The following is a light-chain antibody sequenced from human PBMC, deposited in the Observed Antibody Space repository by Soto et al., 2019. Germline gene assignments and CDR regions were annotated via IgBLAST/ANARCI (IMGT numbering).Light chain of an antibody. CDR1: QSVSSTY. J-gene: IGKJ1*01. CDR3: QHYGSSRWT. Sequence: EIVMTQSPATLSLSPGERATLSCRASQSVSSTYLGWYQQKPGQAPRLLISGASSRATGIPDRFSGSGSGTDFTLTISRLEPEDFAVYYCQHYGSSRWTFGQGTKVDIK. V-gene: IGKV3-20*01. CDR2: GAS.